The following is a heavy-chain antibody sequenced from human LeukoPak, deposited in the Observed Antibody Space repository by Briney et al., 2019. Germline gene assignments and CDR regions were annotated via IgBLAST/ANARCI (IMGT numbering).Heavy chain of an antibody. V-gene: IGHV7-4-1*02. Sequence: ASVKVSCKASGYTFTSYAMNWVRQAPGQGLEWMGWINTNTGNPTYAQGFTGRFVFSLDTSVSTAYLQISSLKAEDTAVYYCAVAERGETYYYGSGSFSPYYYYMDVWGKGTTVTVSS. J-gene: IGHJ6*03. CDR1: GYTFTSYA. D-gene: IGHD3-10*01. CDR2: INTNTGNP. CDR3: AVAERGETYYYGSGSFSPYYYYMDV.